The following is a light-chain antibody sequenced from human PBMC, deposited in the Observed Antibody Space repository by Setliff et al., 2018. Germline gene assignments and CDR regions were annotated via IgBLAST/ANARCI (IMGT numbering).Light chain of an antibody. CDR1: SSDVGGYNY. CDR2: EVS. CDR3: SSYAGSNNFPYV. Sequence: QSVLTQPPSASGSPGQSVTISCTGTSSDVGGYNYVSWYQQHPGNAPKLMIYEVSKRPSGVPDRFSGSKSGKTASLTVSGLQAEDEADYYCSSYAGSNNFPYVFGTGTKVTVL. J-gene: IGLJ1*01. V-gene: IGLV2-8*01.